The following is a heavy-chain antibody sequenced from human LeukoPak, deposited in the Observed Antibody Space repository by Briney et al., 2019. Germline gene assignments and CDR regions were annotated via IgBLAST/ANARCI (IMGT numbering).Heavy chain of an antibody. Sequence: ASVKVSCKASGYTFTSYYMHWVRQAPGQGLEWMGWINPNSGGTNYAQKFQGRVTMTRDTSISTAYMEMSRLRSDDTAVYYCARDATFGELFFDPWGQGTLVTVSS. CDR2: INPNSGGT. V-gene: IGHV1-2*02. J-gene: IGHJ5*02. D-gene: IGHD3-10*01. CDR1: GYTFTSYY. CDR3: ARDATFGELFFDP.